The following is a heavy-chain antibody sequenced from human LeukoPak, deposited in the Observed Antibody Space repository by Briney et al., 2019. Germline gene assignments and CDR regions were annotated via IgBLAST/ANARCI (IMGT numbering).Heavy chain of an antibody. Sequence: GGSLRLSCAASGFTFSSYAMSWVRQAPGKGLEWVAGITGSSGDTWYADSVKGRFTISRDNSKNTLYLKMNSLRAEDTAVYYCTKRCQGYFSGTVFYPFVSWAEGTVLSVS. CDR1: GFTFSSYA. V-gene: IGHV3-23*01. CDR2: ITGSSGDT. D-gene: IGHD2-8*02. J-gene: IGHJ1*01. CDR3: TKRCQGYFSGTVFYPFVS.